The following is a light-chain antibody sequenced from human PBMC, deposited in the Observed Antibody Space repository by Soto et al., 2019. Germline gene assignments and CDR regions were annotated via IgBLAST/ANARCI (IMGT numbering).Light chain of an antibody. V-gene: IGKV1-9*01. CDR2: AAS. CDR1: QGISTY. CDR3: QQRSNWPT. Sequence: IQLTQSPSSLSASVGDRVTITCRASQGISTYLAWYQQKPGKAPKFLIYAASTLQSGVPSRFSGSGSGTDFTLTISSLQPEDFAVYYCQQRSNWPTFGQGTRLEIK. J-gene: IGKJ5*01.